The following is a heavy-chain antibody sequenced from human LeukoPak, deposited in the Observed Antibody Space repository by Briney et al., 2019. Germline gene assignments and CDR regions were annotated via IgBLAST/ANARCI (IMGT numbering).Heavy chain of an antibody. CDR3: ARTGYGSGSYYKTPLFFVY. J-gene: IGHJ4*02. CDR2: INHSGST. CDR1: GGSFSGYY. D-gene: IGHD3-10*01. V-gene: IGHV4-34*01. Sequence: SETLSLTCAVYGGSFSGYYWSWIRQPPGKGLEWIGEINHSGSTNYNPSLKSRVTISVDTSKNQFSLKLSSVTAADTAVYYCARTGYGSGSYYKTPLFFVYWGQGTLVTVSS.